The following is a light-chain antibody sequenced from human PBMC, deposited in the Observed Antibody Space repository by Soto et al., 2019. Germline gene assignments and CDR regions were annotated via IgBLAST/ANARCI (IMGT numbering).Light chain of an antibody. CDR2: GAS. J-gene: IGKJ5*01. CDR1: QTVSSTY. Sequence: ENVLTQSPGTLSLSPGQRATLSSRASQTVSSTYLAWYQQKPGKAPRLLIYGASSRATGIPDRLSGSGSGTDFTITIRSLEPEDFAVYDCQQRSSWVTFGQGTRLEIK. CDR3: QQRSSWVT. V-gene: IGKV3D-20*02.